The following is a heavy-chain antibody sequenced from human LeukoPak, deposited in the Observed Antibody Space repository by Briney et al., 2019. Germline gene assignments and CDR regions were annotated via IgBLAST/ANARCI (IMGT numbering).Heavy chain of an antibody. J-gene: IGHJ3*02. V-gene: IGHV3-21*01. Sequence: GRSLRLSCAASGFTFSSYSMNWVRQAPGKGLEWVSSISSSSSYIYYADSVKGRFTISRDNAKNSLYLQMNSLRAEDTAVYYCASTMARDAFDIWGQGTMVTVSS. CDR1: GFTFSSYS. D-gene: IGHD3-10*01. CDR3: ASTMARDAFDI. CDR2: ISSSSSYI.